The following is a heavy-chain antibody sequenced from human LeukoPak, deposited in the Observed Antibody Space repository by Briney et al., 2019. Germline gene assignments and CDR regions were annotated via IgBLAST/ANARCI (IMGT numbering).Heavy chain of an antibody. V-gene: IGHV3-74*01. CDR1: GFTFSSYW. D-gene: IGHD4-11*01. CDR2: INSDGSST. J-gene: IGHJ1*01. CDR3: ATYSTRNAREFQS. Sequence: AGGSLRLSCAASGFTFSSYWMHWVRQAPGKGLVWVSRINSDGSSTSYADSVKGRFTISRDNAKMSLYLQMNSLRVEDTAVYYCATYSTRNAREFQSWGQGTLVTVSS.